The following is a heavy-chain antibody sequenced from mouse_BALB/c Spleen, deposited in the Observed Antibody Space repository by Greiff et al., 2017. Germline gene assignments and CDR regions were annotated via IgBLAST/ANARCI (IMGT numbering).Heavy chain of an antibody. CDR2: IDPSDSYT. CDR1: GYTFTSYW. J-gene: IGHJ4*01. Sequence: VQGVESGAELVKPGASVKMSCKASGYTFTSYWMHWVKQRPGQGLEWIGTIDPSDSYTSYNQKFKGKATLTVDTSSSTAYMQLSSLTSEDSAVYYCTTSYYRYDGPYAMDYWGQGTSVTVSS. CDR3: TTSYYRYDGPYAMDY. V-gene: IGHV1S127*01. D-gene: IGHD2-14*01.